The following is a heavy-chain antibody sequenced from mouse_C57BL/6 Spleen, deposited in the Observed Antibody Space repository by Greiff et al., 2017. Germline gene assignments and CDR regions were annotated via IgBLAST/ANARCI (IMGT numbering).Heavy chain of an antibody. J-gene: IGHJ2*01. D-gene: IGHD1-1*02. V-gene: IGHV1-55*01. Sequence: VQLQQPGAELVKPGASVKMSCKASGYTFTSYWITWVKQRPGQGLEWIGDIYPGSGSTNSNEKFKSKATLTVDTSSSTAYMQLSSLTSEDSAVYYCARGWGPPYYFDYWGQGTTLTGSS. CDR3: ARGWGPPYYFDY. CDR2: IYPGSGST. CDR1: GYTFTSYW.